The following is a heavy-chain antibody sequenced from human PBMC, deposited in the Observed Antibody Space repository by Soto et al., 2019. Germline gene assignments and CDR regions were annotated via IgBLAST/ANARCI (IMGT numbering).Heavy chain of an antibody. D-gene: IGHD3-22*01. V-gene: IGHV5-10-1*01. J-gene: IGHJ4*02. CDR2: IDPSDSYT. Sequence: GESLKISCKGSGYSFTIYWISWVRQMPGKGLEWMGRIDPSDSYTNYSPSFQGHVTISADKSISTAYLQWSSLKASDTAMYYCARGGERITMIVVVPEPYDYWGQGTLVTVSS. CDR1: GYSFTIYW. CDR3: ARGGERITMIVVVPEPYDY.